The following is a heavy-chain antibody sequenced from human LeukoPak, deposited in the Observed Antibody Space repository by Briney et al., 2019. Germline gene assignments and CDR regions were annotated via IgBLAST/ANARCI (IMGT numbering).Heavy chain of an antibody. V-gene: IGHV3-7*01. J-gene: IGHJ4*02. CDR1: GFTFSSYW. CDR2: IKQDGSEK. D-gene: IGHD6-13*01. CDR3: ARDRGVSSSYIDY. Sequence: PGGSPRLSCAASGFTFSSYWMSWVRQAPGKGLEWVANIKQDGSEKYYVDSVKGRFTISRDNAKNSLYVQMNSLRAEDTAVYYCARDRGVSSSYIDYWGQGSLVTVSS.